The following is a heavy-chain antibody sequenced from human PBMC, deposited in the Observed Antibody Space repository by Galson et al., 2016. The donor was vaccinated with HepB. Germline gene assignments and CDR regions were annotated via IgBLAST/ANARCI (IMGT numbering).Heavy chain of an antibody. J-gene: IGHJ3*01. CDR2: ISTSSTYI. V-gene: IGHV3-21*01. D-gene: IGHD5-12*01. CDR1: GSTFSRYT. Sequence: SLRLSCAASGSTFSRYTMNWVRRAPGKGLEWVSSISTSSTYIYYADSMKGRFTISRDNAKKSLCLQMSSLRADDTAIYYCARESSGYDYDFDLWGQGTMVTVSS. CDR3: ARESSGYDYDFDL.